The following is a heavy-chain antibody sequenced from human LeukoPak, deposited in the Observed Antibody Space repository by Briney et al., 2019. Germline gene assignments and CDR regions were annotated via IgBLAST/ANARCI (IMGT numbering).Heavy chain of an antibody. CDR1: GGSISSSNYY. CDR2: IYYSGIT. J-gene: IGHJ4*02. CDR3: ARQSRVIRGVADY. V-gene: IGHV4-39*07. Sequence: SETLSLTCTVSGGSISSSNYYWGWIRQPPGKGLEWIGSIYYSGITYYNPSLKSRVTISVDTSKNQFSLKLSSVTAADTAVYYCARQSRVIRGVADYWGQGTLVTVSS. D-gene: IGHD3-10*01.